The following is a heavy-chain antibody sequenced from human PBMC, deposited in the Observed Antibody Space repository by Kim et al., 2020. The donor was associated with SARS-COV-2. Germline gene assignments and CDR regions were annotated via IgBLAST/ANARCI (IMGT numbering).Heavy chain of an antibody. CDR3: ARHHDYYYYGMDV. V-gene: IGHV4-59*13. J-gene: IGHJ6*02. CDR2: IYYSGST. Sequence: SETLSLTCTVSGGSISSYSWSWIRQRPGKGLEWIGYIYYSGSTNYNPSLKSRVTLSVDTSKNQFSLKLSSVTAADTAAYYCARHHDYYYYGMDVWGQGTTGHVSS. CDR1: GGSISSYS.